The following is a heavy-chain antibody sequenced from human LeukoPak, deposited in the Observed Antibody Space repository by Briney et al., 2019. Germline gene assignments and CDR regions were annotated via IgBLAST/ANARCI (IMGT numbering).Heavy chain of an antibody. CDR1: GFTVSSNY. V-gene: IGHV3-66*01. CDR2: IYGGVNK. Sequence: GGSLRLSCAASGFTVSSNYMSWVRQAPGKGLEWVSVIYGGVNKVYADSVQGRFTISRDNSKNTLYLQMSSLRAEDTAVYYCAKSPKTGFLFDYWGKGTLVTVSS. CDR3: AKSPKTGFLFDY. J-gene: IGHJ4*02. D-gene: IGHD1-1*01.